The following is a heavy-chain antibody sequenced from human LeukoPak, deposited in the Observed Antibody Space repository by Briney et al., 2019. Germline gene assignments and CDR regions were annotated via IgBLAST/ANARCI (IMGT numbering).Heavy chain of an antibody. V-gene: IGHV4-34*01. CDR1: GGSFSGYY. Sequence: SETLSLTCAVHGGSFSGYYWSWIRQPPGKGLDWIGEINHSGSTNYNPSLKSRVTISVDTSKNQFSLKLSSVTAADTAVYYCARGPYSSGWYGRPPFDYWGQGTLVTVSS. J-gene: IGHJ4*02. CDR2: INHSGST. CDR3: ARGPYSSGWYGRPPFDY. D-gene: IGHD6-19*01.